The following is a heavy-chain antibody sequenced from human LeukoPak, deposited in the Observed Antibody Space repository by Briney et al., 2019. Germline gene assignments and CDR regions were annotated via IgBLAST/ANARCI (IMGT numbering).Heavy chain of an antibody. CDR2: INRDGSST. J-gene: IGHJ6*04. CDR1: GFTFSSYW. Sequence: PGGSLRLSCAASGFTFSSYWMHWVRQAPGKGLVWVSRINRDGSSTNYADSVKGRFTISRDNAKNTLYLQMDSLRAEDTTVYYCTSLEGYCSGGSCNYGMDVWGTGTTVTVSS. V-gene: IGHV3-74*01. D-gene: IGHD2-15*01. CDR3: TSLEGYCSGGSCNYGMDV.